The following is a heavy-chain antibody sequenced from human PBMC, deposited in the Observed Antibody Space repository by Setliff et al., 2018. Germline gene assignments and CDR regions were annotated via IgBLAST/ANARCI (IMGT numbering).Heavy chain of an antibody. J-gene: IGHJ5*02. Sequence: TSETLSLTCTVSGDSISSGSYYWTWIRQPAGKGLEWIGHFHTGGSTNYNRSLGSRVSISVDTSKNQFSLKLSSVTAADTATYYCARAGPTVTFFRVLVISWWDPWGQGSLVTVSS. CDR3: ARAGPTVTFFRVLVISWWDP. CDR1: GDSISSGSYY. CDR2: FHTGGST. D-gene: IGHD3-3*01. V-gene: IGHV4-61*09.